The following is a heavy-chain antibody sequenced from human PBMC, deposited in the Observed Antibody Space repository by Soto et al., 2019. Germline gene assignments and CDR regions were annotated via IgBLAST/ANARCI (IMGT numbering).Heavy chain of an antibody. J-gene: IGHJ4*02. CDR1: GFTFSNYD. CDR3: AKSTYNGYPFDY. Sequence: GGSLRLSCAASGFTFSNYDMHWVRQAPGKGLEWVAIISYDGSNKDYADSVKGRFTISRDNSKNTLYLQMNSLRAEDTAVYYCAKSTYNGYPFDYWGQGTLVTVSS. D-gene: IGHD5-12*01. V-gene: IGHV3-30*18. CDR2: ISYDGSNK.